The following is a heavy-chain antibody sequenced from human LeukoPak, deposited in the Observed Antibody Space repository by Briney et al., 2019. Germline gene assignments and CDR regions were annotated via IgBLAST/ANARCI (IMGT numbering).Heavy chain of an antibody. CDR2: INPSGGNT. D-gene: IGHD2-21*02. CDR3: ARGSAPHCGGDCYSEGDFDY. J-gene: IGHJ4*02. V-gene: IGHV1-46*01. Sequence: ASVKVSCKASGYTFTSYYMHWVRQAPGQGLEWMGIINPSGGNTNHAQKFQGRVTMTRDTSTSTVYMELSSLRSEDTAVYYCARGSAPHCGGDCYSEGDFDYWGQGTLVTVSS. CDR1: GYTFTSYY.